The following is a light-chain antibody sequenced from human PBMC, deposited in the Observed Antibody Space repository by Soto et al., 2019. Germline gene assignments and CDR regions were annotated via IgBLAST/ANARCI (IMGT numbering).Light chain of an antibody. V-gene: IGKV3-15*01. CDR1: QSANNN. CDR3: HQYNHWYT. Sequence: EIVLTQSPATLSVSPGERATLSRRASQSANNNLAWYQQKAGQAPRLLIYGASTRAPGVPARCSGSGFGTEFALTISSLQSEDIAVYHCHQYNHWYTFGQGTKLEIK. CDR2: GAS. J-gene: IGKJ2*01.